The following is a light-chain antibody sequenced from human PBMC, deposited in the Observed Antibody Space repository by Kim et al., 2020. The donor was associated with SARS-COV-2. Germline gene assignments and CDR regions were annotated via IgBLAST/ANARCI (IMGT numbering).Light chain of an antibody. J-gene: IGKJ1*01. CDR2: LTS. V-gene: IGKV1-6*01. CDR3: LQDYDSPWT. Sequence: ASVGETATISCRESQGIGRDLAWYQQKPGTAPTLLIFLTSKLHTGVPSRFSGSSSGADFTLTITSLQPEDFATYYCLQDYDSPWTFGQGTKVDIK. CDR1: QGIGRD.